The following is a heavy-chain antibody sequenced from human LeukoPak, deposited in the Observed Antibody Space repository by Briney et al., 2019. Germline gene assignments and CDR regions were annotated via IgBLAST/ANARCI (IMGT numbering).Heavy chain of an antibody. CDR1: GYTFTGYY. D-gene: IGHD1-1*01. CDR3: ARGRVTLERRRGLVSYDY. J-gene: IGHJ4*02. Sequence: GASVKVFCKASGYTFTGYYMHWVRQAPGQGLEWMGWINTNTGNPTYAQGFTGRFVFSLGTSVSTAYLQISSLKAEDTAVYYCARGRVTLERRRGLVSYDYWGQGTLVTVSS. CDR2: INTNTGNP. V-gene: IGHV7-4-1*02.